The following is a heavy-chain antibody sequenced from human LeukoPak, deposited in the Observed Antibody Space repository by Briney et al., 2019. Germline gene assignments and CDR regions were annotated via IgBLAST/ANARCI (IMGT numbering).Heavy chain of an antibody. V-gene: IGHV3-53*04. CDR2: IYSDGST. CDR1: GLTFDTNY. CDR3: ARSNWYFDL. J-gene: IGHJ2*01. Sequence: GGSLRLSCAASGLTFDTNYMSWVRQAPGKGLEWVSIIYSDGSTYYADSVKDRFIISRHNSKNMLNLQMNSLRTEDTAVYYCARSNWYFDLWGRGTLVTVSS.